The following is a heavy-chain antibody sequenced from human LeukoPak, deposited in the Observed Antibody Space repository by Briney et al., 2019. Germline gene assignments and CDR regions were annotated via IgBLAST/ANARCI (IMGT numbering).Heavy chain of an antibody. D-gene: IGHD1-7*01. Sequence: ASVKVSCKASGYTFTSYYMHWVRQAPGQGLEWMGIINPSGGSTSYAQKFQGRVTMTRDTSTSTVYMELSSLRSEDTAVYYCARYFGAGGTFGLYYYYMDVWGKGTTVTISS. CDR2: INPSGGST. V-gene: IGHV1-46*01. CDR3: ARYFGAGGTFGLYYYYMDV. J-gene: IGHJ6*03. CDR1: GYTFTSYY.